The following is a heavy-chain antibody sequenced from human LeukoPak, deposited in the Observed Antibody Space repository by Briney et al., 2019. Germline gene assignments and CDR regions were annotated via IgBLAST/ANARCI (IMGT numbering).Heavy chain of an antibody. CDR3: AREGCSSTGCYREDAFDI. Sequence: GGSLRLSCAASGFTFSSYSMNWVRQAPGKGLEWVSSISSSSSYIYYADSVKGRFTISRDNAKNSLYLQMNSLRAEDTAVYYCAREGCSSTGCYREDAFDIWGQGTMVTVSS. D-gene: IGHD2-2*01. CDR2: ISSSSSYI. CDR1: GFTFSSYS. V-gene: IGHV3-21*01. J-gene: IGHJ3*02.